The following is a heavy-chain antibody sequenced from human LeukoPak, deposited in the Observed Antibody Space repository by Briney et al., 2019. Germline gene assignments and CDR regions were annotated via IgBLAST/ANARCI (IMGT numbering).Heavy chain of an antibody. CDR1: GYTFTGYY. CDR3: ARDRSRRVLRFLEWFRFDP. J-gene: IGHJ5*02. D-gene: IGHD3-3*01. V-gene: IGHV1-2*02. CDR2: ISPNSGGT. Sequence: ASVKVSCTASGYTFTGYYIHWVRQAPGQGLEWMGWISPNSGGTTYAQKFQGRVTMTRDTSITTAYMELSRLRSDDTAVYYCARDRSRRVLRFLEWFRFDPWGQGTLVTVSS.